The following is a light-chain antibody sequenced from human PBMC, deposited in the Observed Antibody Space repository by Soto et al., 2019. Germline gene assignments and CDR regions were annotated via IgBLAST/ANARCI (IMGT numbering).Light chain of an antibody. CDR3: SSYTSSSTVV. Sequence: QSVLTQPASVSGSPGQSITISCTGTSSDVGGFNYVSWYQHHPGKAPKLMIYDVSNRPSGTSNRFSGSKSGNTASLTISGLQAEDEADYYCSSYTSSSTVVFGGGTKLTVL. V-gene: IGLV2-14*03. CDR2: DVS. J-gene: IGLJ3*02. CDR1: SSDVGGFNY.